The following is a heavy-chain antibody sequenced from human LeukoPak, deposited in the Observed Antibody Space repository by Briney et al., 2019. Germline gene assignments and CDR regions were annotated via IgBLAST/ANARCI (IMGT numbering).Heavy chain of an antibody. Sequence: ASVKVSCKASGYTFSSYGISWVRQAPGQGLEWMGWVSGNNGNTNYAQKVQGRVTMTTDTSTSTAYMELRSLRSDDTAVYYCARGRAAGTFWLDYWGQGTLVTVSS. CDR3: ARGRAAGTFWLDY. J-gene: IGHJ4*02. D-gene: IGHD6-13*01. V-gene: IGHV1-18*01. CDR1: GYTFSSYG. CDR2: VSGNNGNT.